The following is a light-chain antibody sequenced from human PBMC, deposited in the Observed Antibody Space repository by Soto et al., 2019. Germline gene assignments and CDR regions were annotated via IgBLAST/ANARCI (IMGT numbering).Light chain of an antibody. Sequence: QSALTQPASVSRSPGQSITISCTGTSSDVGGYNYVSWYQQHPGKAPKLMIYDVSNRPSGVSNRFSGSKSGNTASLTISGLQAEDEADYYCSSYTSSSPLVFGGGTKLTVL. J-gene: IGLJ2*01. CDR3: SSYTSSSPLV. V-gene: IGLV2-14*01. CDR1: SSDVGGYNY. CDR2: DVS.